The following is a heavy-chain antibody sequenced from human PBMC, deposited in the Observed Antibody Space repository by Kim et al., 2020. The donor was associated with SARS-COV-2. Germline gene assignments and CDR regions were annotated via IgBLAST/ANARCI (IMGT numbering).Heavy chain of an antibody. CDR2: ISSSGTYT. D-gene: IGHD6-13*01. Sequence: GGSLRLSCAASGINFSYYDMSWIRQAPGKGLEWVSYISSSGTYTKYADSLKGRFTISRDNAENSLYLEMNSLRAEDTAVYYCVRVAVGATSWYYFDSWG. V-gene: IGHV3-11*05. CDR1: GINFSYYD. CDR3: VRVAVGATSWYYFDS. J-gene: IGHJ4*01.